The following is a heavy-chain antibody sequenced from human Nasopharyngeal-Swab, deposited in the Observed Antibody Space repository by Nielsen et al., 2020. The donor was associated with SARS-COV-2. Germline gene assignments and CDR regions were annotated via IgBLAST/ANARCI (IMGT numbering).Heavy chain of an antibody. CDR3: ARGGDYVWGSYLWFDP. J-gene: IGHJ5*02. CDR2: INPNSGST. V-gene: IGHV1-2*02. D-gene: IGHD3-16*02. Sequence: ASVKVSCKASGYTFTGYYMHWVRQAPGQGLEWMGWINPNSGSTNYAQKFQGRVTMTRDTSISTAYMELSRLRSDDTAVYYCARGGDYVWGSYLWFDPWGQGTLVTVSS. CDR1: GYTFTGYY.